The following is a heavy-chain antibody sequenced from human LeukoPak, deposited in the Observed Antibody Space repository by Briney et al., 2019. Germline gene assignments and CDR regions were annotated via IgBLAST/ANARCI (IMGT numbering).Heavy chain of an antibody. Sequence: GRSLRLSCAASGFTFSSYAMHWVRQAPGKGLEWVSYISSSGSTIYYADSVKGRFTISRDNAKNSLYLQMNSLRAEDTAVYYCARAGAPDSYYYGMDVWGQGTTVTVSS. CDR3: ARAGAPDSYYYGMDV. CDR1: GFTFSSYA. D-gene: IGHD3-10*01. J-gene: IGHJ6*02. CDR2: ISSSGSTI. V-gene: IGHV3-48*04.